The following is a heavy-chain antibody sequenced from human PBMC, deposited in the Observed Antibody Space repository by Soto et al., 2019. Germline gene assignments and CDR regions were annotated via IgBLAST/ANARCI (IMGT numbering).Heavy chain of an antibody. CDR2: IIPIFGTA. D-gene: IGHD6-6*01. CDR1: GGTFSSYA. CDR3: ARWPGGSALGDKAYYYYGMDV. V-gene: IGHV1-69*01. J-gene: IGHJ6*02. Sequence: QVQLVQSGAEVKKPGSSVKVSCKASGGTFSSYAISWVRQAPGQGLEWMGGIIPIFGTANYAQKFQGRVTITAEEPTSTAYMELSSLRSEDTAVYYCARWPGGSALGDKAYYYYGMDVWGQGTTVTVSS.